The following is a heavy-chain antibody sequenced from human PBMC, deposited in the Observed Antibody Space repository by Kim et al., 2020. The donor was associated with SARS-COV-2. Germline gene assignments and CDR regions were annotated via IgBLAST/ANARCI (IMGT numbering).Heavy chain of an antibody. Sequence: GVSLRLSCAASGFPFSVFSMNWVRQAPGKGLEWLSYISTSSDIITYADSMRGRATISRDNAENSISLQLNSLRPDDTAVYYCARDRGFAFDHWGQGTLVT. CDR3: ARDRGFAFDH. D-gene: IGHD2-21*01. J-gene: IGHJ4*02. V-gene: IGHV3-48*04. CDR1: GFPFSVFS. CDR2: ISTSSDII.